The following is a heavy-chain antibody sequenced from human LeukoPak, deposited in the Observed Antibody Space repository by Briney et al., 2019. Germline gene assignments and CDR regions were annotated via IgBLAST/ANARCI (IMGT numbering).Heavy chain of an antibody. D-gene: IGHD3-22*01. CDR2: IYHSGST. J-gene: IGHJ4*02. V-gene: IGHV4-30-2*02. CDR1: GGSISSGGYY. Sequence: PSQTLSLTCTVSGGSISSGGYYWSWIRQPPGKGLEWIGYIYHSGSTYYNPSLKSRVTISVDRSKNQLSLKLSSVTAADTAVYYCASGANFDSSGYYYGHFDYWGQGTLVTVSS. CDR3: ASGANFDSSGYYYGHFDY.